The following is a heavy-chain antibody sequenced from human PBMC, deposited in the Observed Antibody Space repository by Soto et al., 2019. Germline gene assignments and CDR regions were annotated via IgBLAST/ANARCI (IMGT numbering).Heavy chain of an antibody. D-gene: IGHD3-10*01. CDR2: ISGNGAGT. CDR3: ARIGDGLGTCY. V-gene: IGHV3-23*01. J-gene: IGHJ4*02. CDR1: GFTFSSYA. Sequence: EVQLLESGGGLVQPGGSLRLSCAASGFTFSSYAFTWVRQTPGKGLEWVSSISGNGAGTYHADSVKGRFTMSRDNFKNTLFLQMNSLRAEDTAVYYCARIGDGLGTCYWGQGTLVTVSS.